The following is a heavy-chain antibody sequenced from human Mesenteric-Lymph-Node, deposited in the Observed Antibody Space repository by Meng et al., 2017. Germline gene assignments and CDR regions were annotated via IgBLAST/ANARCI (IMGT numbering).Heavy chain of an antibody. V-gene: IGHV1-69*01. D-gene: IGHD5-12*01. Sequence: VQVVQSGVGEQKPGLSVTVSGQGSGGTFSSYAISWVRQAPGQGLEWMGGIISILGTANYAPKSQGRVTITADDSTKLAYMELSSLGSDDTAFYYCARVSGYSGGYFDLWGRGTLVTVSS. CDR3: ARVSGYSGGYFDL. J-gene: IGHJ2*01. CDR2: IISILGTA. CDR1: GGTFSSYA.